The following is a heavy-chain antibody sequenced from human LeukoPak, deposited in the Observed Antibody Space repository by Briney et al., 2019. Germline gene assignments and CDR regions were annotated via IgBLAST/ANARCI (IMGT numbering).Heavy chain of an antibody. CDR1: GFTFSSYA. CDR2: ISSNGYST. V-gene: IGHV3-64*01. CDR3: ARVKMATTGYFFEY. Sequence: GGSLRLSCAASGFTFSSYAMHWVRQAPGKGLEYVSAISSNGYSTYYANSVKGRFTISRDNSKNTLYLQMGSLRPEDMAVYYCARVKMATTGYFFEYWGQGSLV. D-gene: IGHD5-24*01. J-gene: IGHJ4*02.